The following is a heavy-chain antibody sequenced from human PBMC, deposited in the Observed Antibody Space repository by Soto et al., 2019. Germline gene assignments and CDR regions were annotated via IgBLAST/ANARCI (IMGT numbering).Heavy chain of an antibody. Sequence: GESLTISCKCSRYNFSPYWIGWVRQMPGKGLEWMAIIYPSDSDTRYSPSFQGQVTISADKSISTTYLQWSSLKASDTAMYYCARERATGDSYFEFWGQGTLVPVSS. CDR1: RYNFSPYW. CDR2: IYPSDSDT. V-gene: IGHV5-51*01. CDR3: ARERATGDSYFEF. J-gene: IGHJ4*02. D-gene: IGHD4-17*01.